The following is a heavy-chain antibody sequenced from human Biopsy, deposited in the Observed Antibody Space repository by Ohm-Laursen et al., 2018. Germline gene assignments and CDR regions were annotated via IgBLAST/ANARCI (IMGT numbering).Heavy chain of an antibody. J-gene: IGHJ4*02. V-gene: IGHV4-59*07. CDR3: ARLGSGDYFPTFFDF. CDR1: GGSFTGYY. Sequence: SDTLSLTCAVSGGSFTGYYWSWIRQPPGEGLEWIGHISYTGYTSYNPSLKSRVTISVDTSRNHFPLRLSSLTAADTAVYYCARLGSGDYFPTFFDFWGQGALVTVSS. CDR2: ISYTGYT. D-gene: IGHD5-12*01.